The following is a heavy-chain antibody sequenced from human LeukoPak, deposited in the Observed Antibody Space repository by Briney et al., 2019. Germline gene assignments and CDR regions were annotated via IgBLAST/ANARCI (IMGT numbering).Heavy chain of an antibody. Sequence: ASVKVSCKASGYTFTTYDINWVLQATGQGLEWMGWMNPNSGNTGYAQKFQGRVTMTRNTSISTAFMELSGLRSEDTAVYFCARRNTAMVAGLDYWGQGSLVTVSS. CDR3: ARRNTAMVAGLDY. J-gene: IGHJ4*02. CDR1: GYTFTTYD. V-gene: IGHV1-8*01. CDR2: MNPNSGNT. D-gene: IGHD5-18*01.